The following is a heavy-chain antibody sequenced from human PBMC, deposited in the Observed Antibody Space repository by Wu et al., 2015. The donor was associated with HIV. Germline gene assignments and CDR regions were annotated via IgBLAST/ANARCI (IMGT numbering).Heavy chain of an antibody. D-gene: IGHD2-21*02. V-gene: IGHV1-58*02. Sequence: QMQLVQSGPEVKKPGTSVKVSCKASGFTFTSSAMQWVRQARGQRLEWIGWIVVGSGNTNYAQKFQGRVTITTDESTSTAYMELSSLRSEDTAVYYCARDCVRTYGGDCYSTAKSDAFDIWGPRDKWSPSLQ. J-gene: IGHJ3*02. CDR2: IVVGSGNT. CDR1: GFTFTSSA. CDR3: ARDCVRTYGGDCYSTAKSDAFDI.